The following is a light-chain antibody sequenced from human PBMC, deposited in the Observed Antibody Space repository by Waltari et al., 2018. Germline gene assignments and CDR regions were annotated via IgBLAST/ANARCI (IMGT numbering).Light chain of an antibody. Sequence: EIVMTQSPTTLSVSPGARATLSCRASQSISSTLAWYQQRPGQAPRLLIYGASTRVTGIPARFSGSGSGTEFTLTISSLQSEDFAAYYCQQYNTWPYTFGQGTKLAI. CDR2: GAS. V-gene: IGKV3-15*01. CDR3: QQYNTWPYT. CDR1: QSISST. J-gene: IGKJ2*01.